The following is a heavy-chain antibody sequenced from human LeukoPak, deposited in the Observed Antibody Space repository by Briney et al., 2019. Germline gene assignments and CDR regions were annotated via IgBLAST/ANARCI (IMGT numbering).Heavy chain of an antibody. CDR3: ARDTAMVLTYYFDY. J-gene: IGHJ4*02. CDR2: IIPILGIA. D-gene: IGHD5-18*01. Sequence: VATVKVSCKASGGTFSSYAISWVRQAPGQGLEWMGRIIPILGIANYAQKFQGRVTITADKSTSTAYMELNSLRSEDTAVYYCARDTAMVLTYYFDYWGQGTLVTVSS. CDR1: GGTFSSYA. V-gene: IGHV1-69*04.